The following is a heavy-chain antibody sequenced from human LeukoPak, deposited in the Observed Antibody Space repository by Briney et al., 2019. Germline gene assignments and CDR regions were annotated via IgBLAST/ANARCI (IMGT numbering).Heavy chain of an antibody. CDR3: AREDAEQMDNSFDI. CDR2: VYYIGST. Sequence: SETLSLTCTVSGGSISSSSYYWGWIRQPPGKGPEWIGSVYYIGSTFYNPSLKSRLTISIDTSKNQFSLKLRSVTAADTAVYYCAREDAEQMDNSFDIWGQGTIVTVSS. CDR1: GGSISSSSYY. D-gene: IGHD5-24*01. V-gene: IGHV4-39*07. J-gene: IGHJ3*02.